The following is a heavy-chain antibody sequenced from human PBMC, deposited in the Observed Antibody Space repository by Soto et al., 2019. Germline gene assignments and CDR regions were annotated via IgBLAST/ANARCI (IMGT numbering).Heavy chain of an antibody. J-gene: IGHJ4*02. CDR2: ISYDGSLQ. CDR1: GFAFSSYG. CDR3: VSDRGYGHASVPYS. V-gene: IGHV3-30*03. D-gene: IGHD5-18*01. Sequence: QAQLVESGGGVVQPGRSLRLSCAASGFAFSSYGMHRVRQGPGTGLEWVAVISYDGSLQHYADSVKGRFTISRDNSKNMVLLQISSLRAEDTAVYYCVSDRGYGHASVPYSWGQGTLVSVSS.